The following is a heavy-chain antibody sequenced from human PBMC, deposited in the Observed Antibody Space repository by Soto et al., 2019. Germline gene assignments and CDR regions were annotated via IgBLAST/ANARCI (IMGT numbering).Heavy chain of an antibody. CDR3: AKDLRYYCSGPSGWFDS. V-gene: IGHV3-21*04. CDR1: RYTFSTYC. CDR2: ISESGHYI. D-gene: IGHD3-10*01. J-gene: IGHJ5*01. Sequence: GGSLRLSFAASRYTFSTYCMNLVRQGPGKGLECVSSISESGHYISHADSVKGRFTISRDNSNNILYLQIKSLRDEDTAMHYCAKDLRYYCSGPSGWFDSGRQGTQVTVSS.